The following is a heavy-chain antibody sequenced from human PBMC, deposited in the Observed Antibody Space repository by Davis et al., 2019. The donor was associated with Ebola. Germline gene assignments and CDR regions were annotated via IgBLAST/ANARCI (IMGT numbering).Heavy chain of an antibody. CDR3: AKARPEGATNY. V-gene: IGHV3-30*18. D-gene: IGHD1-26*01. CDR1: GFTFSSYG. CDR2: ISYDGSNK. J-gene: IGHJ4*02. Sequence: GESLKISCAASGFTFSSYGMHWVRQAPGKGLEWVAVISYDGSNKYYADSVKGRFTISRDNSKNTLYLQMNSLRAEDTAVYYCAKARPEGATNYWGQGTLVTVSS.